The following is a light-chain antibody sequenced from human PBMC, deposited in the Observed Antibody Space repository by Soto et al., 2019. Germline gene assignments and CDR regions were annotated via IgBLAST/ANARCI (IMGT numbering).Light chain of an antibody. J-gene: IGKJ1*01. CDR3: QHYGSSPRT. CDR1: QGVSGSY. V-gene: IGKV3-20*01. Sequence: EIVLTQSPGTLSLSPGERATLSCRASQGVSGSYLAWYQQKPGQAPRLLIYGASSRATGIPNRFSGSESGTDFTLTIRRLEAEDFAVYYCQHYGSSPRTFGQGTKVEIK. CDR2: GAS.